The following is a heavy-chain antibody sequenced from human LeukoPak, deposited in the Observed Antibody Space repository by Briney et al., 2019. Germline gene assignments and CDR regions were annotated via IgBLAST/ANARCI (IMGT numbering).Heavy chain of an antibody. J-gene: IGHJ5*02. D-gene: IGHD3-22*01. CDR3: ARDGVGYYDSSGYSA. Sequence: PGGSLRLSCAASGFTFSSYAMGWVRQPPGKGLEWIGSIYYSGSTYYNPSLKSRVTMSVDTSKNQFSLKLSSVTAADTAVYYCARDGVGYYDSSGYSAWGQGTLVTVSS. V-gene: IGHV4-39*07. CDR1: GFTFSSYA. CDR2: IYYSGST.